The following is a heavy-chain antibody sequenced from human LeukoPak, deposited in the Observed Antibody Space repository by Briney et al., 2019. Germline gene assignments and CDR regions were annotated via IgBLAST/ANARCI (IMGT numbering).Heavy chain of an antibody. J-gene: IGHJ3*02. CDR2: INHSGST. V-gene: IGHV4-34*08. CDR1: GFTFSSYA. CDR3: AKSNGYGLIDI. Sequence: RPGGSLRLSCAASGFTFSSYAMSWVRQAPGKGLEWIGEINHSGSTNYNPSLKSRVTISVDTSKNQFSLKLSSVTAADTAVYYCAKSNGYGLIDIWGQGTMVTVSS. D-gene: IGHD3-10*01.